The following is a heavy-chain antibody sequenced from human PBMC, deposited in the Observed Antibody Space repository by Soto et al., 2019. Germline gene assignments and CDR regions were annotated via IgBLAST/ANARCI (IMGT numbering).Heavy chain of an antibody. V-gene: IGHV1-69*01. J-gene: IGHJ4*02. CDR3: AINAERNAQKFDF. CDR2: IIPLFNAT. D-gene: IGHD2-2*01. CDR1: GGIFKNFD. Sequence: QVQLVQSGSEVKRPGSSVKVSCKTSGGIFKNFDIGWVRQSPGQGLEWMGEIIPLFNATNYAQKFRGRVTVTAEEATRTAYMELTRLTYDDTAVYFCAINAERNAQKFDFWGQGTLVTVSS.